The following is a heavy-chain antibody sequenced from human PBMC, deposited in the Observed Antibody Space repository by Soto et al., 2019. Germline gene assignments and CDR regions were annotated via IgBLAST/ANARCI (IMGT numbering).Heavy chain of an antibody. V-gene: IGHV3-30*18. D-gene: IGHD2-2*01. J-gene: IGHJ6*02. Sequence: QVQLVESGGGVVQPGRSLRLSCAVSGFTFSSYGMHWVRQAPGKGLEWVAVISYDGSNKYYADSVKGLFTISRDNSKNPLYLQMNSLRVEDTAVYYCAKAYPYREFFYGMDVWGQGTTVTVSS. CDR3: AKAYPYREFFYGMDV. CDR1: GFTFSSYG. CDR2: ISYDGSNK.